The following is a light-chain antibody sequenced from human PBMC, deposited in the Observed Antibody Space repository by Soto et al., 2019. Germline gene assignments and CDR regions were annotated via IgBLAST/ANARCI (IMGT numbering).Light chain of an antibody. V-gene: IGKV3-11*01. CDR3: QQRSNWPLT. CDR2: DAS. CDR1: QSVSSY. Sequence: EIVMTQSPATLSVSPGDRATLSCRASQSVSSYFAWYQQKPGKAPNLLIYDASNRATGIPARFSGSGSGTDFTLTISSLEPEDFAVYYCQQRSNWPLTFGQGTRLEIK. J-gene: IGKJ5*01.